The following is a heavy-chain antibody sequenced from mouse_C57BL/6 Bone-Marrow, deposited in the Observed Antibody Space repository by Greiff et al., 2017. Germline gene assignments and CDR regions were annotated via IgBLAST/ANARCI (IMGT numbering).Heavy chain of an antibody. J-gene: IGHJ4*01. D-gene: IGHD2-1*01. CDR1: GYAFSSSW. Sequence: QVHVKQSGPELVKPGASVKISCKASGYAFSSSWMNWVKQRPGKGLEWIGRIYPGDGDTNYNGKFKGKATLTADKSSSTAYMQLSSLTSEDSAVYFCAFYYGNYPYAMDYWGQGTSVTVSS. CDR3: AFYYGNYPYAMDY. V-gene: IGHV1-82*01. CDR2: IYPGDGDT.